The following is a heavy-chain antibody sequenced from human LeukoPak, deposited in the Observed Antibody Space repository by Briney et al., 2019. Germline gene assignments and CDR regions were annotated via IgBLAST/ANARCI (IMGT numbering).Heavy chain of an antibody. D-gene: IGHD5-12*01. CDR3: ARGGWDIVATILDY. Sequence: PGRSLRLSCAASGFTFSSYGMHWVRQAPGKGLEWVAVIWYDGSNKYYADSVKGRFTISRDNSKNTPYLQMNSLRAEDTAVYYCARGGWDIVATILDYWGQGTLVTVSS. J-gene: IGHJ4*02. CDR1: GFTFSSYG. V-gene: IGHV3-33*01. CDR2: IWYDGSNK.